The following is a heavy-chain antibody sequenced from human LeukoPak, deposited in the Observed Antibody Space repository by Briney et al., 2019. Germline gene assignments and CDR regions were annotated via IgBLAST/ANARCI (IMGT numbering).Heavy chain of an antibody. V-gene: IGHV3-48*01. CDR2: ISSSSSTI. CDR3: ARDRGYSYEPWGY. J-gene: IGHJ4*02. D-gene: IGHD5-18*01. Sequence: GGSLRLSCAASGFTFSSYSMNWVRQAPGKGLEWVSYISSSSSTIYYADSVKGRFTISRDNAKNSLYLQMNSLRAEDTAVYYCARDRGYSYEPWGYWRQGTLVIVSS. CDR1: GFTFSSYS.